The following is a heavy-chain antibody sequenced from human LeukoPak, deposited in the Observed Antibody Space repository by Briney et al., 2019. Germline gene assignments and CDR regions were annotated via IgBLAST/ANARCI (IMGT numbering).Heavy chain of an antibody. CDR3: ARVGTDCSGGSCY. J-gene: IGHJ4*02. CDR1: GYTFTGYY. V-gene: IGHV1-2*02. D-gene: IGHD2-15*01. CDR2: INPDSGGT. Sequence: ASVKVSCKASGYTFTGYYMHWVRQAPGQGLEWMGWINPDSGGTNNAQKLQGRVTMTTDTSTSTAYMELRSLRSDDTAVYYCARVGTDCSGGSCYWGQGTLVTVSS.